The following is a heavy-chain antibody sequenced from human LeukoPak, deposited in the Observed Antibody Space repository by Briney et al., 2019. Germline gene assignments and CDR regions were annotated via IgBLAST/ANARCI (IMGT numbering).Heavy chain of an antibody. Sequence: GGSLRLSCAASGFTFSSYSMNWVRQAPGKGLEWVSSISSSSSYIYYADSVKGRFTISGDNAKNSLYLQMNSLRAEDTAVYYCARDYRSSTSCYASLDYWGQGTLVTVSS. D-gene: IGHD2-2*01. CDR3: ARDYRSSTSCYASLDY. CDR1: GFTFSSYS. V-gene: IGHV3-21*01. CDR2: ISSSSSYI. J-gene: IGHJ4*02.